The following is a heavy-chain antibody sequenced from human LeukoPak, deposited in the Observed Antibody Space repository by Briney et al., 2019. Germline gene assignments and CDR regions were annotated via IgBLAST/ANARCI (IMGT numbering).Heavy chain of an antibody. CDR3: AREVWGDYISGTYGMDV. CDR1: GGSISTYS. D-gene: IGHD3-10*01. J-gene: IGHJ6*02. CDR2: INHSGST. Sequence: NPSETLSLTCTVSGGSISTYSWTWIRQPPGKGLEWIGEINHSGSTNYNPSLKSRVTISVDTSKNQFSLKLSSVTAADTAVYYCAREVWGDYISGTYGMDVWGQGTTVTVSS. V-gene: IGHV4-34*01.